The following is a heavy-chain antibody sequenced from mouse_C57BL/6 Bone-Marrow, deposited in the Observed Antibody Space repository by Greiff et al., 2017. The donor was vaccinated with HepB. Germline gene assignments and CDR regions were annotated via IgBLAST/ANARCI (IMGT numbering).Heavy chain of an antibody. Sequence: VKLVESGPGLVAPSQSLSITCTVSGFSLTSYAISWVRQPPGKGLEWLGVIWTGGGTNYNSALKSRLSISKDNSKSQVFLKMNSLQTDDTARYYCASIYYDYDGYAMDYWGQGTSVTVSS. J-gene: IGHJ4*01. CDR1: GFSLTSYA. CDR2: IWTGGGT. CDR3: ASIYYDYDGYAMDY. V-gene: IGHV2-9-1*01. D-gene: IGHD2-4*01.